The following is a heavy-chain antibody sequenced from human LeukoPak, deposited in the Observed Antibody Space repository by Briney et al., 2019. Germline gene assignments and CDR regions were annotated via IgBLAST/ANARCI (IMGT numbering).Heavy chain of an antibody. CDR1: GGSISSYY. CDR3: ARVVEMATLGSDHDAFDI. J-gene: IGHJ3*02. D-gene: IGHD5-24*01. CDR2: IYYSGST. V-gene: IGHV4-59*01. Sequence: PSETLSLTCTVSGGSISSYYWSWIRQPPGKGLEWIGYIYYSGSTNYNPSLKSRVTISVDTSKNQFSLKLSSVTAADTAVYYCARVVEMATLGSDHDAFDIWGQGTMVTVSS.